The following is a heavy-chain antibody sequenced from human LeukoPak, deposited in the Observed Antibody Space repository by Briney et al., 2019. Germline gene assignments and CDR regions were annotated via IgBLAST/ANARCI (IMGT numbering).Heavy chain of an antibody. CDR1: GFTFSSYW. Sequence: GGSLRLSCAASGFTFSSYWMSWVRQAPGKGLEWVANIKQDGSEKYYVDSVKGRFTISRDNAKNSLYLQMNSLRAEDTALYYCAGQSLRYYDSSGPAWGQGTLVTVSS. D-gene: IGHD3-22*01. CDR2: IKQDGSEK. CDR3: AGQSLRYYDSSGPA. J-gene: IGHJ5*02. V-gene: IGHV3-7*03.